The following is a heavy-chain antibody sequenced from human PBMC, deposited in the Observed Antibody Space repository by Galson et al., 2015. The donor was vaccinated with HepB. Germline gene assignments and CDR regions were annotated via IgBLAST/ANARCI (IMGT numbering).Heavy chain of an antibody. D-gene: IGHD6-13*01. CDR3: VRAGSISYYDF. CDR2: INNSGGRT. CDR1: EFTFATYT. Sequence: SLRLSCAASEFTFATYTMGWVRQAPGKGLEWVADINNSGGRTYYVDSVKGRFTISRDNSKNTLYLRLNSLRTADTAVYYCVRAGSISYYDFWGQGTLVTVSS. J-gene: IGHJ4*02. V-gene: IGHV3-23*01.